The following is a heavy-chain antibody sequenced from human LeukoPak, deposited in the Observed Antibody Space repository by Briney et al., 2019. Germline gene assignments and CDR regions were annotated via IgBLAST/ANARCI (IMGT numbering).Heavy chain of an antibody. V-gene: IGHV5-51*01. CDR2: IYPGDSDT. D-gene: IGHD3-22*01. Sequence: GESLKISCKGSGYSFTSYWIGWVRQMPGKGLEWMGIIYPGDSDTRYSPSFQGQVTISADKSISTAYLQWSSLKASDTAMYYCARLMNCYDSSGYSPSAVGYWGQGTLVTVSS. J-gene: IGHJ4*02. CDR1: GYSFTSYW. CDR3: ARLMNCYDSSGYSPSAVGY.